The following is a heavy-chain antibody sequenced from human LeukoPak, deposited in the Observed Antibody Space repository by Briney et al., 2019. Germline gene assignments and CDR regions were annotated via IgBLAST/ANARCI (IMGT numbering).Heavy chain of an antibody. CDR1: GFTLSNAW. CDR2: IKSKTDGGTT. CDR3: TTEASYYDSSGYYDAYYFDY. J-gene: IGHJ4*02. V-gene: IGHV3-15*01. D-gene: IGHD3-22*01. Sequence: GGSLRLSCAASGFTLSNAWMSWVRQAPAKGLDWVGRIKSKTDGGTTDYAARVKGRFDISRDDSKNTLYLQMNSLKTEDTAVYYCTTEASYYDSSGYYDAYYFDYWGQGTLVTVSS.